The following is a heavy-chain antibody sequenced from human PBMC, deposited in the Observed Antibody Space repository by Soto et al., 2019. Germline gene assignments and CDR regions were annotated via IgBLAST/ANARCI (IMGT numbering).Heavy chain of an antibody. CDR3: AHRPPGYSSGPSFDY. CDR2: IYWNDDK. Sequence: GSGPTLVNPTQTLTLTCTFSGFSLSTSGVGVGWIRQPPGKALEWLALIYWNDDKRYSPSLKSRLTITKDTSKNQVVLTMTNMDPVDTATYYCAHRPPGYSSGPSFDYWGQGTLVTVSS. V-gene: IGHV2-5*01. J-gene: IGHJ4*02. CDR1: GFSLSTSGVG. D-gene: IGHD6-25*01.